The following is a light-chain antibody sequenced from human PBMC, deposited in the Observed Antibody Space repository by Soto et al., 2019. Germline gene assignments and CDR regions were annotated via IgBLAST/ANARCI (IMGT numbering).Light chain of an antibody. CDR3: LQDYNYPRT. V-gene: IGKV1-6*01. Sequence: AIQMNQSPSSLSASVGDRVTITCRASQSIRNDLGWYKQKPGKAPKLLIYAASSLQSGVPSRFSGSGSGTDFTLTIISLQPEDFATYYCLQDYNYPRTFGQGTKVDIK. CDR1: QSIRND. CDR2: AAS. J-gene: IGKJ1*01.